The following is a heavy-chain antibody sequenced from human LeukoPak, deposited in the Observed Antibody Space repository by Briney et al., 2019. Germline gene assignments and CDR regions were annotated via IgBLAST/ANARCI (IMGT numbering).Heavy chain of an antibody. CDR1: GGSISSSSYY. V-gene: IGHV4-39*07. D-gene: IGHD3-9*01. Sequence: SETLSLTCTVSGGSISSSSYYWGWIRQPPGKGLEWIGSIYYSGSTYYNPSLKSRVTISVDTSKNQFSLKLTSVTAADTAVYYCARDYATGYNGWFDPWGQGTLVTVSS. CDR2: IYYSGST. J-gene: IGHJ5*02. CDR3: ARDYATGYNGWFDP.